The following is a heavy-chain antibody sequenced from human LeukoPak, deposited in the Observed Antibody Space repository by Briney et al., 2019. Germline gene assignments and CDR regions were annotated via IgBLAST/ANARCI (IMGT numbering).Heavy chain of an antibody. CDR3: ARDEHQYFHASSGRFDY. J-gene: IGHJ4*02. Sequence: GGSLRLSCAASGFTFSSYSMNWVRQAPGKGLEWVANIKQDGSEKYYVGSVRGRFTISRDNAKNSLYLQMNSLRAEDTAVYYCARDEHQYFHASSGRFDYWGQGILVTVSS. D-gene: IGHD6-19*01. CDR1: GFTFSSYS. CDR2: IKQDGSEK. V-gene: IGHV3-7*04.